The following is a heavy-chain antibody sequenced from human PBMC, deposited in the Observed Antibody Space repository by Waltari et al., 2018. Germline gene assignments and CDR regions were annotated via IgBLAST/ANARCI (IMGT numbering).Heavy chain of an antibody. CDR2: INHSGST. J-gene: IGHJ4*02. D-gene: IGHD6-13*01. V-gene: IGHV4-34*01. CDR1: GGSFSGYY. CDR3: ARGRPNPVAAAGRRFDY. Sequence: QVQLQQWGAGLLKPSETLSLTCAVYGGSFSGYYWSWIRQPPGKGLEWIGEINHSGSTNYNPSLKSRVTISVDTSKNQFSLKLSSVTAADTAVYYCARGRPNPVAAAGRRFDYWGQGTLVTVSS.